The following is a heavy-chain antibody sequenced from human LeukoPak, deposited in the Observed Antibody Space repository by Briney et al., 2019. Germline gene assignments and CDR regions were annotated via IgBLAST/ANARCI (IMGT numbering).Heavy chain of an antibody. CDR3: ARARYETRIWPKSRYDYYHYMDV. CDR1: GYTFTTYT. D-gene: IGHD3-3*01. Sequence: GASVKVSCKASGYTFTTYTIHWVRQAPGQRLEWMGWINACNGNTKYSQEFQDRVTITRDTSASTAYMELSRLRSEDMAVYYCARARYETRIWPKSRYDYYHYMDVWGKGTTVTVSS. J-gene: IGHJ6*03. V-gene: IGHV1-3*03. CDR2: INACNGNT.